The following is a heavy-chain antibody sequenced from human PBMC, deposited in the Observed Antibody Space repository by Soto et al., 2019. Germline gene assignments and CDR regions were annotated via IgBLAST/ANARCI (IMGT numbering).Heavy chain of an antibody. Sequence: GGSLRLSCAASGFTFSSYTVSWVRQAPGKGLEWVSAISGSGGSTYYADSVKGRFTISRDNSKNTLYLQMNSLRAEDTAVYYCAKDREGSMYYYDSSGYHGAFDIWGQGTMVTVSS. CDR3: AKDREGSMYYYDSSGYHGAFDI. CDR2: ISGSGGST. CDR1: GFTFSSYT. V-gene: IGHV3-23*01. J-gene: IGHJ3*02. D-gene: IGHD3-22*01.